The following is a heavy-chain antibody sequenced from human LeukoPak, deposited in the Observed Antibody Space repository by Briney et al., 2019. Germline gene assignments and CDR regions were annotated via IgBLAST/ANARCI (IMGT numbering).Heavy chain of an antibody. D-gene: IGHD3-22*01. CDR3: ARDPPYDSSGYYYTGFDY. J-gene: IGHJ4*02. CDR2: MNPNSGNT. Sequence: ASVTVSCTASGYTFTSYDINWVRQATGQGLEWMGWMNPNSGNTGYAQKFQGRVTMTRNTSISTAYMELSSLRSEDTAVYYCARDPPYDSSGYYYTGFDYWGQGTLVTASS. CDR1: GYTFTSYD. V-gene: IGHV1-8*01.